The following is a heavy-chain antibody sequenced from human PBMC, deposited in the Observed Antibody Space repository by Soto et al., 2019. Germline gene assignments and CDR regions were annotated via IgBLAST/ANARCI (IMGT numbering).Heavy chain of an antibody. CDR2: IHHSGNT. CDR3: GRLSRRIFGQYKSDF. Sequence: QVQLEESGPGLLRPAQSLSLTCTVSGDIIRDSGDHYWSWVRQSPGKGLQWLAYIHHSGNTYYSPSLKCRLSLSLDTSRNEFSLTLTSVTAADTAVYYCGRLSRRIFGQYKSDFWGQGALVTFSS. V-gene: IGHV4-30-4*08. J-gene: IGHJ4*02. CDR1: GDIIRDSGDHY. D-gene: IGHD3-3*01.